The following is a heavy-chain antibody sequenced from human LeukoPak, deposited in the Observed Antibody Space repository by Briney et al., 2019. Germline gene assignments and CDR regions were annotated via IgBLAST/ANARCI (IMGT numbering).Heavy chain of an antibody. Sequence: GGSLRLPCVASGLTFSIYAMSWVGQAPGKGLDWVSDLNGSGGTTNYADSVKGRFTISRDNFRNTLYLQKNSLRAVDTAEYYCARGGYGGRIDLWGQGTQVTVSS. CDR2: LNGSGGTT. CDR1: GLTFSIYA. J-gene: IGHJ5*02. D-gene: IGHD2-15*01. CDR3: ARGGYGGRIDL. V-gene: IGHV3-23*01.